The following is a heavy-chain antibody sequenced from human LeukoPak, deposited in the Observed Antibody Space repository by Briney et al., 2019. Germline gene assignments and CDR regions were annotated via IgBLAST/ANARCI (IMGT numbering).Heavy chain of an antibody. J-gene: IGHJ6*02. V-gene: IGHV3-30*02. CDR3: AKPRRVTIFRLLFRLGMDV. D-gene: IGHD3-9*01. Sequence: DSVKGRFTISRDNSKNTLSLQVNSLRTEGTAVYYCAKPRRVTIFRLLFRLGMDVWGQGTTGTVSS.